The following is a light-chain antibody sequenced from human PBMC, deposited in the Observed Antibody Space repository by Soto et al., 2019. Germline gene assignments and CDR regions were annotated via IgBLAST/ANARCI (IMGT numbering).Light chain of an antibody. CDR1: SSDIGGYNY. CDR2: DVS. J-gene: IGLJ3*02. CDR3: SSSSSGSTHVL. V-gene: IGLV2-14*01. Sequence: QSALTQPASVSGSPGQSITISCAGTSSDIGGYNYVSWYQQHPGKVPKLMIYDVSDRPSGVSNRFSGSKSGNTASLTISGLQADDEADYYCSSSSSGSTHVLFGGGTKLTVL.